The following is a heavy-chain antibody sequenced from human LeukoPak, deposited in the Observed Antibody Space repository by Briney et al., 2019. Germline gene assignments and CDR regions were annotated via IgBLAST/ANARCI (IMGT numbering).Heavy chain of an antibody. V-gene: IGHV5-51*01. J-gene: IGHJ4*02. CDR2: T. CDR3: ARPPNDYGDFFDY. D-gene: IGHD4-17*01. Sequence: TRYSPSFQGQVTISADKSISTAYLQWRSLKASDTAMYYCARPPNDYGDFFDYWGQGTLVTVSS.